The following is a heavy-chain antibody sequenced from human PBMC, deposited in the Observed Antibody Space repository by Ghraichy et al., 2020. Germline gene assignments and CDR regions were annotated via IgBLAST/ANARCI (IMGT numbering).Heavy chain of an antibody. D-gene: IGHD3-16*02. CDR2: IYYSGST. J-gene: IGHJ4*02. Sequence: SETLSLTCTVSGGSISSSSYYWGWIRQPPGKGLEWIGSIYYSGSTYYNPSLKSRVTISVDTSKNQFSLKLSSVTAADTAVYYCARRSMITFGGVIVGSYYFDYWGQGTLVTVSS. CDR3: ARRSMITFGGVIVGSYYFDY. CDR1: GGSISSSSYY. V-gene: IGHV4-39*01.